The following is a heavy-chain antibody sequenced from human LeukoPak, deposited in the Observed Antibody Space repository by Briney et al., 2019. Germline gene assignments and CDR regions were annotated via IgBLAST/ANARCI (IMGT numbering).Heavy chain of an antibody. V-gene: IGHV3-21*06. CDR2: ISSSSNYI. Sequence: GGSLRLSCEASGFTFSTYKMNWVRQAPGEGLEWVSFISSSSNYIYHADSVKGRFTISRDNAKNSLYLQMNSLRAEDTAVYYCARVGQGYYDYWGQGALVTVSS. CDR1: GFTFSTYK. CDR3: ARVGQGYYDY. J-gene: IGHJ4*02.